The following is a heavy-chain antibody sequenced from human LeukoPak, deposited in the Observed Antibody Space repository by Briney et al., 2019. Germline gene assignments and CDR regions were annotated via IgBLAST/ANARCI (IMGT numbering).Heavy chain of an antibody. CDR2: ISDSGGRT. V-gene: IGHV3-23*01. D-gene: IGHD3-22*01. J-gene: IGHJ4*02. CDR3: AKRGVVIRVILVGFHKEAYYFDS. Sequence: PGGSLRLSCAVSGITLSNYVMIGVRQAPGKGLEWVAGISDSGGRTNYADSVKGRFTISRDNPKNTLHLQMNSLRAEDTAVYFCAKRGVVIRVILVGFHKEAYYFDSWGQGALVTVSS. CDR1: GITLSNYV.